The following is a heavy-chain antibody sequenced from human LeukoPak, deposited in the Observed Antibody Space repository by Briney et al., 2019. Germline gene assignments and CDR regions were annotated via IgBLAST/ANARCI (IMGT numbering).Heavy chain of an antibody. CDR3: ARDEYGSGSPNVY. CDR1: GYTFTGYN. D-gene: IGHD3-10*01. J-gene: IGHJ4*02. V-gene: IGHV1-2*02. Sequence: ASVKVSCKASGYTFTGYNMHWVRQAPGQGLEWMGWINPNSGGTNYAQKFQGRVTMTRDTSIGTAYMELSRLRSDDTAVYYCARDEYGSGSPNVYWGQGTLVTVSS. CDR2: INPNSGGT.